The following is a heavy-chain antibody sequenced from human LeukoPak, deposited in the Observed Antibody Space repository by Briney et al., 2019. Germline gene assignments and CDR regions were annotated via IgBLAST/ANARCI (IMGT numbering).Heavy chain of an antibody. V-gene: IGHV3-30*18. D-gene: IGHD3-10*01. CDR2: TSYDGNNK. Sequence: PGRSLRLSCAASGFAFNDFGMHWVRQAPGKGLEYVALTSYDGNNKYYTDSVEGRFTISRDNSKNTLYLQMDSLRAEDTAVYYCAKEGGGSGSYYPTNFDYWGQGTLVTVSS. CDR1: GFAFNDFG. J-gene: IGHJ4*02. CDR3: AKEGGGSGSYYPTNFDY.